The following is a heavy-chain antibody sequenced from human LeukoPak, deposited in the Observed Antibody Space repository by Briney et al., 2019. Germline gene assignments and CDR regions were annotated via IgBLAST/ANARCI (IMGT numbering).Heavy chain of an antibody. V-gene: IGHV3-9*01. J-gene: IGHJ4*02. Sequence: GGSLRLSCAASGFTFDDYAMHWVRQAPGKGLEWVSGISWNSASIGYADSVKGRFTISRDNAKNSLYLQMNSLRAEDTALYYCAKAFHYGSGSYSYYFDYWGQGTLVTVSS. CDR1: GFTFDDYA. D-gene: IGHD3-10*01. CDR2: ISWNSASI. CDR3: AKAFHYGSGSYSYYFDY.